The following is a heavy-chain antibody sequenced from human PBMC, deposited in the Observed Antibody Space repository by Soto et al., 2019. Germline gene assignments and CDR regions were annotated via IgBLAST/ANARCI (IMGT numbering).Heavy chain of an antibody. CDR2: ISSSSSTI. D-gene: IGHD6-19*01. Sequence: EVQLVESGGGLVQPGGSLRLSCAASGFTFSSYSMNWVRQAPGKGLEWVSYISSSSSTIYYADSVKGRFTISRDNAKNSLDLQMNSLRAEDTAVYYCARDTGGAAYNSGWFGYWGQGTLVIVSS. V-gene: IGHV3-48*01. CDR3: ARDTGGAAYNSGWFGY. J-gene: IGHJ4*02. CDR1: GFTFSSYS.